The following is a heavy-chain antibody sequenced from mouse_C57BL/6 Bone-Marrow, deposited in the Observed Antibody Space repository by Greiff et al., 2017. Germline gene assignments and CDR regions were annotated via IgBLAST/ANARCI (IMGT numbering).Heavy chain of an antibody. J-gene: IGHJ1*03. CDR3: AIIYYYGSRYFDV. CDR2: IGPGSGST. Sequence: QVQLQQSGAGLVKPGASVKISCKASGYTFTDYYINWVKQRPGQGLEWIGKIGPGSGSTYYNEKFKGKATLTADKSSSTAYMQLSSLTSEDSAVYFCAIIYYYGSRYFDVWGTGTTVTVSS. CDR1: GYTFTDYY. V-gene: IGHV1-77*01. D-gene: IGHD1-1*01.